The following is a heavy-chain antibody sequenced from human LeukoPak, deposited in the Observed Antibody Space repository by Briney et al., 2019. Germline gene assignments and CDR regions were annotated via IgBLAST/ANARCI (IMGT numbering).Heavy chain of an antibody. CDR1: GGSISSGSYY. CDR2: IYTSGST. Sequence: PSETLSLTCTVSGGSISSGSYYWSWIRQPAGKGLEWIGRIYTSGSTNYNPSLKSRVTISVDTSKNQFSLKLSSVTAADTAVYYCARESSWYYYFDYWGQGTLVTVSS. CDR3: ARESSWYYYFDY. J-gene: IGHJ4*02. V-gene: IGHV4-61*02. D-gene: IGHD6-13*01.